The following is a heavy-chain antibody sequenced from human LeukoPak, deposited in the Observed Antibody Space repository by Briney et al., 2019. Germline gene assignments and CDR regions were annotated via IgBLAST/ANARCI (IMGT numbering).Heavy chain of an antibody. CDR1: GFTFSNYW. D-gene: IGHD3-3*01. CDR3: AKDMGVARFEYFQH. V-gene: IGHV3-74*01. Sequence: GGSLRLSCAASGFTFSNYWMHWVRQAPGKGLVWVSHINNDDSSTSYADSVKGRFTISRDNAKNSLYLQMNSLRAEDTALYYCAKDMGVARFEYFQHWGQGTLVTVSS. J-gene: IGHJ1*01. CDR2: INNDDSST.